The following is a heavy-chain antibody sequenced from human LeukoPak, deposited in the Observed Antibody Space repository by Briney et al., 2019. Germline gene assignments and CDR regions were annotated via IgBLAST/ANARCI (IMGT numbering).Heavy chain of an antibody. Sequence: GGSLRLSCAASGFTFSSYSMNWVRQAPGKGLEWVSYISSSSSTIYYADSVKGRFTISRDNSKNTLYLQMNSLRAEDTAVYYCASSVRDGYAPEYFDYWGQGTLVTVSS. CDR2: ISSSSSTI. CDR1: GFTFSSYS. J-gene: IGHJ4*02. CDR3: ASSVRDGYAPEYFDY. D-gene: IGHD5-24*01. V-gene: IGHV3-48*01.